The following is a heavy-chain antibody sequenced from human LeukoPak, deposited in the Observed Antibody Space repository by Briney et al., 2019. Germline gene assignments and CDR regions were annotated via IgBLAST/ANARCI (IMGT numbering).Heavy chain of an antibody. V-gene: IGHV3-48*01. J-gene: IGHJ4*02. Sequence: GGSLRLSCAASGFTFSSYSMNWVRQAPGKGLEWVSYISSSSSTIYYADSVKGRFTISRDNSKNTLYLQMNSLRAEDTAMYYCAKDWYYYDSSGLYFDYWGQGTLVTVSS. CDR3: AKDWYYYDSSGLYFDY. D-gene: IGHD3-22*01. CDR2: ISSSSSTI. CDR1: GFTFSSYS.